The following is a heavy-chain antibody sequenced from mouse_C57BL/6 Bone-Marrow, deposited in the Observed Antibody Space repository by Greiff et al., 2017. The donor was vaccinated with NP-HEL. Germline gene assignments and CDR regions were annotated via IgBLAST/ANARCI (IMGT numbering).Heavy chain of an antibody. CDR1: GFNIKDDY. D-gene: IGHD1-1*01. J-gene: IGHJ3*01. Sequence: VQLQQSGAELVRPGASVKLSCTASGFNIKDDYMHWVKQRPEQGLEWIGWIDPENGDTEYASKVQGKATITADTSSNTAYLQLSSLTSEDTAVYYCTTWGYYYGSSIADWGQGTLVTVSA. CDR3: TTWGYYYGSSIAD. V-gene: IGHV14-4*01. CDR2: IDPENGDT.